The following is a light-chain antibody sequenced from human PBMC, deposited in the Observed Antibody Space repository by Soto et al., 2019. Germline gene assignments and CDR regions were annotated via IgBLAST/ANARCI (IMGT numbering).Light chain of an antibody. Sequence: QSALTQPRSVSGSPGQSVTISCTGTSSDVGGYNYVSWYQHHPGKAPKLMIYDVRKRPSGVPDRFSGSKSGNTASLTISGLQAEDEADYYCCSYADGSIYFFGTGTKVTVL. J-gene: IGLJ1*01. CDR2: DVR. CDR1: SSDVGGYNY. CDR3: CSYADGSIYF. V-gene: IGLV2-11*01.